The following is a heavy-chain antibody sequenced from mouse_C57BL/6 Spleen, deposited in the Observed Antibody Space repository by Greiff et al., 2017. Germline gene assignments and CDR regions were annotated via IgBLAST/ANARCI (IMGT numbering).Heavy chain of an antibody. CDR3: TRAKTAQASWFAY. D-gene: IGHD3-2*02. V-gene: IGHV1-15*01. CDR1: GYTFTDYE. CDR2: IDPETGGT. Sequence: QVQLKQSGAELVRPGASVTLSCKASGYTFTDYEMHWVKQTPVHGLEWIGAIDPETGGTAYNQKFKGKAILTADKSSSTAYMELRSLTSEDSAVYYGTRAKTAQASWFAYWGQGTLVTVSA. J-gene: IGHJ3*01.